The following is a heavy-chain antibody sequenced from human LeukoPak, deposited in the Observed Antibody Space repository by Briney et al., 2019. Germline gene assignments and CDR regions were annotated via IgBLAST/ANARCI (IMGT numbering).Heavy chain of an antibody. Sequence: PGGSLRLSCAASGFTFSSYSMNWVRQAPGKGLEWVSSISSSSNYIYYADSLKGRFTISRDNAKNSLYLQMTSLRAEDTAVYYCARGTAAIDIWGQGTMVTVSS. CDR1: GFTFSSYS. V-gene: IGHV3-21*01. J-gene: IGHJ3*02. CDR2: ISSSSNYI. CDR3: ARGTAAIDI. D-gene: IGHD2-8*02.